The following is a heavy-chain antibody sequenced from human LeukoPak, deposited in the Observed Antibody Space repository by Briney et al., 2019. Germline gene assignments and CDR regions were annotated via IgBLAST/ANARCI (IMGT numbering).Heavy chain of an antibody. CDR3: ARDLISGSSGSGY. J-gene: IGHJ4*02. Sequence: ASVKVSCKASGGTFSSYAISWVRQAPGQGLEWMGWINPNSGGTNYAQKFQGRVTMTRDTSISTAYMELSRLRSDDTAVYYCARDLISGSSGSGYWGQGTLVTVSS. CDR2: INPNSGGT. CDR1: GGTFSSYA. D-gene: IGHD6-6*01. V-gene: IGHV1-2*02.